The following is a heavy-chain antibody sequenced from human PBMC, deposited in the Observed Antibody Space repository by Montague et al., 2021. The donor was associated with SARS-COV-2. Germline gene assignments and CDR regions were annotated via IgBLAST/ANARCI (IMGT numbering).Heavy chain of an antibody. J-gene: IGHJ5*01. D-gene: IGHD2-21*01. V-gene: IGHV4-59*01. CDR3: ARHNEWADCGDECDRGCFDS. CDR1: FGSISTYY. Sequence: SETLSLTCTVSFGSISTYYWSWIRQPPGKGLEWIGFIFYNGSTKYNPSLKRRVSISLDTSKNQFSLKLSSVTAADTAVYYCARHNEWADCGDECDRGCFDSWGQGTLVTVSS. CDR2: IFYNGST.